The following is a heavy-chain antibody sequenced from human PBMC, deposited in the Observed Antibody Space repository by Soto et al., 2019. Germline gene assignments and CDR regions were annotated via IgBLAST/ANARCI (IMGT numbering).Heavy chain of an antibody. CDR1: GFTFSSYA. CDR2: ISGSGGST. V-gene: IGHV3-23*01. CDR3: AKELDYYDSSGPGTGAFDI. Sequence: GGSLRLSCAASGFTFSSYAMSWVRQAPGKGLEWVSAISGSGGSTYYADSVKGRFTISRDNSKNTLYLQMNSLRAEDTAVYYCAKELDYYDSSGPGTGAFDIWGQGTMVTVSS. J-gene: IGHJ3*02. D-gene: IGHD3-22*01.